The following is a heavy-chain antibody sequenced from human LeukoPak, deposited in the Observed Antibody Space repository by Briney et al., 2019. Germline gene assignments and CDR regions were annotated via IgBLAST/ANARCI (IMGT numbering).Heavy chain of an antibody. J-gene: IGHJ4*02. D-gene: IGHD3-9*01. CDR3: VKRTTDYYYYDY. V-gene: IGHV3-64D*06. CDR2: ISSDGEST. CDR1: GFTFSTYP. Sequence: GGSLRLSCSASGFTFSTYPMHWVRQAPGRGLEYVSSISSDGESTYYADSVKGRFTISRDNSKNTLYLQTSSLRAEDTAVYYCVKRTTDYYYYDYWGRGTLVTVSS.